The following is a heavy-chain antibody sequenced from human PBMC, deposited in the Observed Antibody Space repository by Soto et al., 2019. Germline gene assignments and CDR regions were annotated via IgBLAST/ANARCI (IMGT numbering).Heavy chain of an antibody. V-gene: IGHV4-39*01. D-gene: IGHD6-19*01. J-gene: IGHJ4*02. CDR1: GGSISSSSYY. CDR2: IYYSGST. Sequence: TSETLSLTCTVSGGSISSSSYYWGWIRQPPGKGLEWIGSIYYSGSTYYNPSLKSRVTISVDTSKNQFSLKLSSVTAADTAVYYCARHHASGWYYFDYWGQGTLVTVSS. CDR3: ARHHASGWYYFDY.